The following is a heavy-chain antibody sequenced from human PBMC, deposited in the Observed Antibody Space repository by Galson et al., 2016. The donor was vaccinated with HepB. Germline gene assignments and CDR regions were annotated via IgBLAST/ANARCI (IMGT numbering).Heavy chain of an antibody. CDR2: VKSYTDGGTT. J-gene: IGHJ5*02. Sequence: SLRLSCAASGFTFSRAWMNWVRQAPGKGLEWVGRVKSYTDGGTTDYAAPMKGRFSLSRDDSKNTLYLQMNSLRTEDTAVYYCSNHYGSGTYYEFDPWGQGTPFTVSS. CDR3: SNHYGSGTYYEFDP. V-gene: IGHV3-15*01. D-gene: IGHD3-10*01. CDR1: GFTFSRAW.